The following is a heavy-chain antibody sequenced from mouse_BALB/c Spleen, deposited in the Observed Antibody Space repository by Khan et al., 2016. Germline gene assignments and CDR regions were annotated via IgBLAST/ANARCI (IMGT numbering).Heavy chain of an antibody. CDR1: GFSLTSSG. J-gene: IGHJ3*01. V-gene: IGHV2-9*02. CDR3: AREDQDYDAWFAS. D-gene: IGHD2-4*01. CDR2: IWAGGST. Sequence: QVQLKESGPGLVAPSQSLSITCTVSGFSLTSSGVHWVRQPPGKGLDWLGVIWAGGSTAYNSALMSRLIITKDNSQNQVFLKMNSLQTDDTALYYCAREDQDYDAWFASWGQGTLVTVSA.